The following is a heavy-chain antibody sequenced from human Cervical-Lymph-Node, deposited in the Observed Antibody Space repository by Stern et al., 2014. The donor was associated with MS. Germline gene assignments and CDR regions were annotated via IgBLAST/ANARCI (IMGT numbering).Heavy chain of an antibody. CDR1: GFTFSSYG. J-gene: IGHJ4*02. Sequence: QLVQSGGGVVQPGRSLRLSCAASGFTFSSYGIHWVRQTPGKGLEWVAVIWYDGSNKYYADSVKGRFTISRDNSENTAYLQMNSLRVEDTAVYYCAKGDSSSPLEYWGQGTLVTVSS. CDR3: AKGDSSSPLEY. D-gene: IGHD6-6*01. CDR2: IWYDGSNK. V-gene: IGHV3-33*06.